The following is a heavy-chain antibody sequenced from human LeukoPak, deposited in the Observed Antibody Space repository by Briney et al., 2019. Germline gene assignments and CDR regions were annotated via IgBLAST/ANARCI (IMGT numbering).Heavy chain of an antibody. J-gene: IGHJ4*02. CDR1: GVPFSNYY. D-gene: IGHD6-19*01. Sequence: PSETLSLTCGVSGVPFSNYYWSWVRQSPTQGLEWIGEINHSGYTNYNPSLKSRVTMSIDTSKNQFSLKLTSVTAADAGVYYCTRAVAGHPDWGQGTLATVSS. V-gene: IGHV4-34*01. CDR2: INHSGYT. CDR3: TRAVAGHPD.